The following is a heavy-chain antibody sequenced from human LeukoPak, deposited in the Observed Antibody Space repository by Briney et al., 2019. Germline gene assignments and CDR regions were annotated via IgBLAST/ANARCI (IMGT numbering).Heavy chain of an antibody. Sequence: GASVKVSCKASGYTFTSCAMNWVRQAPGQGLEWMGWINTNTGNPTYAQGFTGRFVFSLDTSVSTAYLQISSLKAEDTAVYYCARENEILWFGEPLGYWGQGTLVTVSS. CDR3: ARENEILWFGEPLGY. J-gene: IGHJ4*02. CDR2: INTNTGNP. CDR1: GYTFTSCA. D-gene: IGHD3-10*01. V-gene: IGHV7-4-1*02.